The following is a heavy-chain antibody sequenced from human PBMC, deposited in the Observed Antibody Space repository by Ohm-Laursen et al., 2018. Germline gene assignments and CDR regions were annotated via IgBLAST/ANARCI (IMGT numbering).Heavy chain of an antibody. D-gene: IGHD3-3*01. CDR2: IWYDGSRQ. J-gene: IGHJ4*02. V-gene: IGHV3-33*08. Sequence: SLRLSCSASGFTFSSYGMHWIRQAPGKGLEWVALIWYDGSRQYHAESVKGRFTISRDNSRNTLSLQMNNLRVEDTAIYYCARGMGNYYYFDDWGQGTLVSVSS. CDR1: GFTFSSYG. CDR3: ARGMGNYYYFDD.